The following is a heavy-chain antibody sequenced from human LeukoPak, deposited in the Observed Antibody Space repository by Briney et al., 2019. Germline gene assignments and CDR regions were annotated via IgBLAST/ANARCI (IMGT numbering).Heavy chain of an antibody. V-gene: IGHV4-59*01. CDR1: GGSISSYY. CDR2: TSYSGST. CDR3: ARETVGDYGGFHI. Sequence: SETLSLTCTVSGGSISSYYWSWIRQPPGKGLEWIGSTSYSGSTNYNPSLKSRVTISVDTSKNQFSLNLSSVTAADTAVYYCARETVGDYGGFHIWGQGTMVTVSS. J-gene: IGHJ3*02. D-gene: IGHD4-23*01.